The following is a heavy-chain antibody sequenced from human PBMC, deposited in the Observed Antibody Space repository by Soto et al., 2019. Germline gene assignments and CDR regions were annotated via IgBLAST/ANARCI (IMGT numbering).Heavy chain of an antibody. Sequence: GGSLRLSCAVSGFTFSSYWMSWVRQAPGKGLEWVANIKHDGSEIYYVDSVKGRFTISRDNAKNSLYLQMNSLRAEDTALYYCARDIVLFNGGGPTWGQGTMVTVSS. CDR2: IKHDGSEI. V-gene: IGHV3-7*01. D-gene: IGHD2-15*01. J-gene: IGHJ5*02. CDR3: ARDIVLFNGGGPT. CDR1: GFTFSSYW.